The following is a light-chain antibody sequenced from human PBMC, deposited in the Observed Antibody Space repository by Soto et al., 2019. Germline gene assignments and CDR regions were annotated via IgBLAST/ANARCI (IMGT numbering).Light chain of an antibody. CDR2: STS. CDR3: LLYYGGTRG. CDR1: TGAVTSAFY. J-gene: IGLJ2*01. V-gene: IGLV7-43*01. Sequence: QAVVTQAPSLTVSPGGTVTLTCASSTGAVTSAFYPYWFQQKPGQAPRALISSTSNKHSWTPARFSGSLLGDKAALTLSGVQPEDEDEYYCLLYYGGTRGFGGGTKVTVL.